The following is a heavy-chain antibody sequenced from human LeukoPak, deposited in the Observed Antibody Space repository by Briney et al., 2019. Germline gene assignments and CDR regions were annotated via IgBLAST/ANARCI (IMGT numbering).Heavy chain of an antibody. D-gene: IGHD6-19*01. CDR1: GGTISNYY. Sequence: SETLSLTCTVSGGTISNYYWSWIRQPPGKGLEWVGYIYYSGSTNQNPYLKSRVTISVDTSKNQFSLKLSSVTAAETAVYYCAGEHSVAVTGWFDPWGQGTLVTVSS. CDR2: IYYSGST. J-gene: IGHJ5*02. V-gene: IGHV4-59*01. CDR3: AGEHSVAVTGWFDP.